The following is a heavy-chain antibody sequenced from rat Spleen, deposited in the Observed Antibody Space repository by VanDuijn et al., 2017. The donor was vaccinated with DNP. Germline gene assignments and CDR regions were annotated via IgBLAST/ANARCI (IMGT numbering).Heavy chain of an antibody. D-gene: IGHD1-4*01. Sequence: EVQVVESGGGIVQPGRSLKLSCAASGFIISDYYMAWVRQAPSKGLEGVAYISYDGRSAYNGYSVRGRFTISRDNAKSTLYRQMNSLRSEDMATYYCSRHVLPLRVWDYWGQGVMVTVSS. J-gene: IGHJ2*01. V-gene: IGHV5-22*01. CDR2: ISYDGRSA. CDR1: GFIISDYY. CDR3: SRHVLPLRVWDY.